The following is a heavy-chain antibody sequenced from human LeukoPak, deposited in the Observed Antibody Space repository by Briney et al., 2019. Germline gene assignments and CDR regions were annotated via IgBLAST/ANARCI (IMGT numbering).Heavy chain of an antibody. CDR3: ATSKGDYGSGYYVPFDY. V-gene: IGHV1-69*05. CDR1: GGTFSSYA. D-gene: IGHD3-22*01. CDR2: IIPIFGTA. Sequence: SVKVSCKASGGTFSSYAISWVRQAPGQGLEWMGGIIPIFGTANYAQKFQGRVTITTDESTSTAYMELSSLRSEDTAVYYCATSKGDYGSGYYVPFDYWGQGTLVTVSS. J-gene: IGHJ4*02.